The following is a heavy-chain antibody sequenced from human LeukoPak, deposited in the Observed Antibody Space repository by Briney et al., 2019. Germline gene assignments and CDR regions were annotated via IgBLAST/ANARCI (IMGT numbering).Heavy chain of an antibody. V-gene: IGHV3-23*01. CDR1: GFTFSEYA. Sequence: GGSLRLSCGASGFTFSEYAMSWVRQAPGKGLEWVSGLSSSGRSTYYADPVKGRFTISRDNSKNTLSLQMNSLRAEDTAIYYCAKDRLRSWSGYYFGLFDYWGQGTLVTVSS. D-gene: IGHD3-3*01. CDR3: AKDRLRSWSGYYFGLFDY. CDR2: LSSSGRST. J-gene: IGHJ4*02.